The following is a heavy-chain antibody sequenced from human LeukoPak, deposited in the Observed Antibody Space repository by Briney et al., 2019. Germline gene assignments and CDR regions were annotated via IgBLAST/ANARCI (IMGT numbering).Heavy chain of an antibody. Sequence: GGTLRLSCAASGFTFSSYDMHWVRQAPGKGLEWVSAIGTAGDTYYPGSVKGRFTISRENAKNSLYLQMNSLRAGDTAVYYCARASYGGYELDYGGEGTLVTVSS. CDR1: GFTFSSYD. J-gene: IGHJ4*02. CDR3: ARASYGGYELDY. V-gene: IGHV3-13*01. CDR2: IGTAGDT. D-gene: IGHD5-12*01.